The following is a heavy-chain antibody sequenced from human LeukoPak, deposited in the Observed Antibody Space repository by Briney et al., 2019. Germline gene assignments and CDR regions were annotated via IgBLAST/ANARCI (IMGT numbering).Heavy chain of an antibody. CDR1: GFTFDNND. Sequence: QSGGSLRLSCEVSGFTFDNNDMHWVRQTTGKGLEWVSAIGSAGYTYYADSVRGRFTITRDNAKQSLYLLMNSLRVEDTAVYHCVRQPDSARYGFDYWGRGTQVTVSS. CDR3: VRQPDSARYGFDY. J-gene: IGHJ4*02. D-gene: IGHD1-14*01. V-gene: IGHV3-13*01. CDR2: IGSAGYT.